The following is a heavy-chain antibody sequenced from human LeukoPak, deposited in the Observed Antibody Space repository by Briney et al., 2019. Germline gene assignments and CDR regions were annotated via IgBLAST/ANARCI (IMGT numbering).Heavy chain of an antibody. V-gene: IGHV1-69*13. Sequence: SVKVSCKASGGTFSSYAISWVRQAPGQGLEWMGGIIPIFGTANYAQKFQGRVTITADESTSTAYMELSSLRSEDTAVYYCAGPWADCGGDCYSFWNDAFDIWGQGTMVTVSS. CDR3: AGPWADCGGDCYSFWNDAFDI. J-gene: IGHJ3*02. CDR2: IIPIFGTA. D-gene: IGHD2-21*02. CDR1: GGTFSSYA.